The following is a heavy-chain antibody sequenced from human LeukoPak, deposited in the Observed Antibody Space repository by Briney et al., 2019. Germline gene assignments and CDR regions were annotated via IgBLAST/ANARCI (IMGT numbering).Heavy chain of an antibody. CDR1: GYTFTAYY. V-gene: IGHV1-2*02. CDR3: AREVPYYFDY. CDR2: INPNSGGT. Sequence: EASVKVSCKASGYTFTAYYMHWVRQAPGQGLEWMGWINPNSGGTNYAQKFQGRVTMTSDTSISTAYMELSRLRSDDTAVYYRAREVPYYFDYWGQGTLVTVSS. J-gene: IGHJ4*02.